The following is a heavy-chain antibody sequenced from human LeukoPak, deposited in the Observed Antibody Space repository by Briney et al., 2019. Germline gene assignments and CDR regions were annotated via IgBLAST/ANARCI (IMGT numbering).Heavy chain of an antibody. CDR2: IYPGDSGT. D-gene: IGHD6-13*01. J-gene: IGHJ5*02. V-gene: IGHV5-51*01. CDR3: ARNGAAGSPNRFFDWFDP. CDR1: GYSFSTYW. Sequence: KPVESLKISCKGSGYSFSTYWIAWVRQMPGKGLEWIGLIYPGDSGTRYSPSFQGQVTFSVDKSISTAYLQWSSLKASDTAMYYCARNGAAGSPNRFFDWFDPWGQGTLVTVSS.